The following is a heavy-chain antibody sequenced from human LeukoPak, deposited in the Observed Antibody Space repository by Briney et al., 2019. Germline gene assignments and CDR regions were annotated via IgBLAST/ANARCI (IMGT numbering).Heavy chain of an antibody. V-gene: IGHV1-2*02. CDR2: INPNSGGT. CDR3: AMNERGYSGYDLPGY. J-gene: IGHJ4*02. CDR1: GYTFTGYY. D-gene: IGHD5-12*01. Sequence: GASVKVSCKASGYTFTGYYMHWVRQAPGQGLEWMGWINPNSGGTNYAQKFQGRVTMTRDTSISTAYMELSRLRSDDTAVYYCAMNERGYSGYDLPGYWGQGTLVTVSS.